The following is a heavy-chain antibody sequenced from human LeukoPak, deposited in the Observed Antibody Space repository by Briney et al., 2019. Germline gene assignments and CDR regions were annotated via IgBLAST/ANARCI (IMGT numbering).Heavy chain of an antibody. CDR3: ARTTSLTASGYDC. CDR2: MNPYSGDR. CDR1: AYTFTTYH. Sequence: ASVKVSCKTSAYTFTTYHINWVRQASGQRLEWLGWMNPYSGDRGYAQRFQGRLSITSDTSISTAYMELGSLKSDDTAVYFCARTTSLTASGYDCWGQGTLVTVSS. J-gene: IGHJ4*02. D-gene: IGHD4-17*01. V-gene: IGHV1-8*03.